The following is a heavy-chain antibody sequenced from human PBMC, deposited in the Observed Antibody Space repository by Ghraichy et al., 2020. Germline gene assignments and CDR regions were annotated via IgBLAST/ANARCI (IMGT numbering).Heavy chain of an antibody. CDR1: GGSISSYY. Sequence: SETLSLTCTVSGGSISSYYWSWIRQPPGKGLEWIGYIYYSGSTNYNPSLKSRVTISVDTSKNQFSLKLSSVTAADTAVYYCARELGDGDYVSAFDIWGQGTMVTVSS. CDR2: IYYSGST. CDR3: ARELGDGDYVSAFDI. V-gene: IGHV4-59*01. D-gene: IGHD4-17*01. J-gene: IGHJ3*02.